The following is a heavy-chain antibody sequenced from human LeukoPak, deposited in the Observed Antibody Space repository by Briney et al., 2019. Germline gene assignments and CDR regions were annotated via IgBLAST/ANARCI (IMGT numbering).Heavy chain of an antibody. Sequence: GGSLRLSCAASGLTFSNAWMSWVRQAPGKGLEWVGRIKSKTDGGTTDYAAPVKGRFTISRDDSKNTLYLQMNSLKTEDTAVYYCTTDILTGYLLSHNWFDPWGQGTLVTVSS. V-gene: IGHV3-15*01. CDR1: GLTFSNAW. J-gene: IGHJ5*02. CDR2: IKSKTDGGTT. CDR3: TTDILTGYLLSHNWFDP. D-gene: IGHD3-9*01.